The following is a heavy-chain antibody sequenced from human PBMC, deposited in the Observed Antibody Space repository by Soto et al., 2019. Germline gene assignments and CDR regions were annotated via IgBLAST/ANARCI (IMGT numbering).Heavy chain of an antibody. V-gene: IGHV4-30-2*01. CDR2: IYHSGST. Sequence: PSETLSLTCAVSGGSISSGVYSGIWIRQPPGKVLEWIGYIYHSGSTYYNPSLKSRVTISVDRSKNQFSLKLSSVTAADTAVYYCARAILELRGNWFDPWGQGTLVTVSS. CDR3: ARAILELRGNWFDP. D-gene: IGHD1-7*01. CDR1: GGSISSGVYS. J-gene: IGHJ5*02.